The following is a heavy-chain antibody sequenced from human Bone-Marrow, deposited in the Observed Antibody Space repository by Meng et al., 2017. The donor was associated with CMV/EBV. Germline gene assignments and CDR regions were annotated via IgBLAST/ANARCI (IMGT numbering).Heavy chain of an antibody. CDR2: SNHSGST. CDR3: GTDGWAKWIAVGGMDV. D-gene: IGHD6-19*01. J-gene: IGHJ6*02. Sequence: SETLSLTCAVYGGSFSGYYWSWIRQPPGKGLEWIVESNHSGSTNYNPSLKSRVTTPVDKSKNQFSLKLRSVTAGDTAVYYCGTDGWAKWIAVGGMDVWGQGTTVTVSS. V-gene: IGHV4-34*01. CDR1: GGSFSGYY.